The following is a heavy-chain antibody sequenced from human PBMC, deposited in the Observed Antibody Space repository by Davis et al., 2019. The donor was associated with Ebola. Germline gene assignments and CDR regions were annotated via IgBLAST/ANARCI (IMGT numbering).Heavy chain of an antibody. CDR1: GFTFSSYW. CDR3: ARDVAYYDFWSGYYTTYYGMDV. D-gene: IGHD3-3*01. Sequence: GGSLRLSCVASGFTFSSYWMSWVRQAPGKGLEWVANIKQDGSEKYYVDSVKGRFTISRDNAKNSLYLQMNSLRAEDTAVYYCARDVAYYDFWSGYYTTYYGMDVWGQGTTVTVSS. CDR2: IKQDGSEK. V-gene: IGHV3-7*01. J-gene: IGHJ6*02.